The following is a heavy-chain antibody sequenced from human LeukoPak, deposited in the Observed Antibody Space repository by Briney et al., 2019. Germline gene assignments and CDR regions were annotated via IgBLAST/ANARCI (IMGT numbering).Heavy chain of an antibody. CDR2: IIPIFGTT. CDR1: GGTFSNYA. J-gene: IGHJ4*02. D-gene: IGHD2-21*02. V-gene: IGHV1-69*13. CDR3: AANGYCGTDCYYYFDY. Sequence: SVKVSCTASGGTFSNYAFSWVRQAPGQGLEWMGGIIPIFGTTNYAQKFQGRVTITADESTTTAYMELSSLRSEDTAVYYCAANGYCGTDCYYYFDYWGQGTLVTVSS.